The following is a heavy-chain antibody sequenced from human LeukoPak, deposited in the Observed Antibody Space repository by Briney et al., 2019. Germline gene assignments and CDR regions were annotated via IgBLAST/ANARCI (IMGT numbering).Heavy chain of an antibody. D-gene: IGHD6-19*01. CDR2: INPSGGST. CDR1: GYTFTNYY. Sequence: ASVKVSCKASGYTFTNYYMHWVRQAPGQGLEWMGIINPSGGSTSYAQRLQGRVTMTRDMSTSTVYMELSSLRAEDTAVYYCAKGGEWLVASAYYYYYMDVWGKGTTVTISS. J-gene: IGHJ6*03. V-gene: IGHV1-46*04. CDR3: AKGGEWLVASAYYYYYMDV.